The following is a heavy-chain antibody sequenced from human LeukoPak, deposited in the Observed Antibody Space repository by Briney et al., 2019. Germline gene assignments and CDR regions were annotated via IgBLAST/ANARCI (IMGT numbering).Heavy chain of an antibody. CDR2: ISAYNGNT. CDR1: GYTFTSYG. Sequence: VASVKVSCKASGYTFTSYGISWVRQAPGQGLEWMGWISAYNGNTNYAQKLQGRVTMTTDTSTSTAYMELRSLRSDDTAVYYCARAPGTYYYDSSGYEAVNYFDYWGQGTLVTVSS. V-gene: IGHV1-18*01. CDR3: ARAPGTYYYDSSGYEAVNYFDY. D-gene: IGHD3-22*01. J-gene: IGHJ4*02.